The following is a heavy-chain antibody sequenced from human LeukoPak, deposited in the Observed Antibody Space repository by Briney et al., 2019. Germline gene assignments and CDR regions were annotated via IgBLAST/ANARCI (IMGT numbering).Heavy chain of an antibody. J-gene: IGHJ3*02. CDR2: ISSSSSYI. Sequence: GGSLRLSCAASGFTFSSYSMNWVRQAPGKGLEWVSYISSSSSYIYYADSVKGRFTISRDNAKNSLYLQMNSLRAEDTAVYYCARGNLDGFDIWGQGTMVTVSS. CDR3: ARGNLDGFDI. CDR1: GFTFSSYS. V-gene: IGHV3-21*01.